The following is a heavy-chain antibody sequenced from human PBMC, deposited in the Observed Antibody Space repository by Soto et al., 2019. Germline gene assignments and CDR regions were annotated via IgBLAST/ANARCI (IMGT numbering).Heavy chain of an antibody. CDR1: GGSISSYY. V-gene: IGHV4-4*07. Sequence: SETLSLTCTVSGGSISSYYWSWIRQPAGKGLEWIGRIYTSGSTNYNPSLKSRVTMSVDTSKNQFSLKLSSVTAADTAVYYCARTPSSGWSLDWFDPWGQGTLVTVSS. J-gene: IGHJ5*02. CDR3: ARTPSSGWSLDWFDP. CDR2: IYTSGST. D-gene: IGHD6-19*01.